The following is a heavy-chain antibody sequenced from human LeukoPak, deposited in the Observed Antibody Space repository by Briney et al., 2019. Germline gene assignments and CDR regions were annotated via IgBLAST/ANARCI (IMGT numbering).Heavy chain of an antibody. D-gene: IGHD5-12*01. Sequence: ASVKVSCKVSGYTLTELPMHWVRQAPGKGLEWMGGFDPEDGETIYAQKFQGRVTMTEDTSTDTAYMELSSLRSEDTAVYYCATAVLYGGNDFDYWGQGTLVTVSS. CDR1: GYTLTELP. CDR3: ATAVLYGGNDFDY. V-gene: IGHV1-24*01. J-gene: IGHJ4*02. CDR2: FDPEDGET.